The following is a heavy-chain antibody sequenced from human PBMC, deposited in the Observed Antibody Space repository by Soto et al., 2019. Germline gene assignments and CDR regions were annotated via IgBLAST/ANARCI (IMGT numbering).Heavy chain of an antibody. CDR1: GYSFTSYW. D-gene: IGHD2-2*01. CDR2: IYPGDSDT. J-gene: IGHJ5*02. CDR3: ARGYCTTTICDPWFDP. V-gene: IGHV5-51*01. Sequence: PGESLKTSCTGLGYSFTSYWIGWVRQMPGKGLEWMGIIYPGDSDTRYSPSFQGQVTISADKSITTAYLQWSSLKASDTAMYYCARGYCTTTICDPWFDPWGQGTLVTVSS.